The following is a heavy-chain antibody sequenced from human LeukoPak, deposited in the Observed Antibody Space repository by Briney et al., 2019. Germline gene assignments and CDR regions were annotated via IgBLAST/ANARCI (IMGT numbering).Heavy chain of an antibody. CDR2: ISHDGRNR. CDR1: GFTFSSYW. V-gene: IGHV3-30*03. CDR3: ARDRGTSAAAGPFDY. D-gene: IGHD6-13*01. J-gene: IGHJ4*02. Sequence: GGSLRLSCAASGFTFSSYWMHWVRQAPGKGLEWVAIISHDGRNRNYAESVRGRFIISRDNAKNSVHLQMNSLRAEDTAVYYCARDRGTSAAAGPFDYWGQGTLVTVSS.